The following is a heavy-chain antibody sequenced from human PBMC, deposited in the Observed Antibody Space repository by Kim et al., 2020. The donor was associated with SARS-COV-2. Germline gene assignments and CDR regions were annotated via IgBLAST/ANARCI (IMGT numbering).Heavy chain of an antibody. CDR3: ASSVRFLGGGLSPPDY. V-gene: IGHV1-2*06. CDR2: INPNSGGT. CDR1: GYTFTGYY. Sequence: ASVKVSCKASGYTFTGYYMHWVRQAPGQGLEWMGRINPNSGGTNYAQKFQGRVTMTRDTSISTAYMELSRLRSDDTAVYYCASSVRFLGGGLSPPDYWGQGTLVTVSS. D-gene: IGHD3-3*01. J-gene: IGHJ4*02.